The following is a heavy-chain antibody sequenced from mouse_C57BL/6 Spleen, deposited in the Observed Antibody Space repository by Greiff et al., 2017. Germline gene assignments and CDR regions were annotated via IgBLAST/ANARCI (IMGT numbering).Heavy chain of an antibody. CDR1: GYTFTSSW. CDR3: ARRSYSNYCFAY. CDR2: IDPSDSET. J-gene: IGHJ3*01. D-gene: IGHD2-5*01. Sequence: QVQLKQPGAELVRPGSSVKLSCKASGYTFTSSWMNWVKQRPIQGLEWIGNIDPSDSETHYNQKFKDKATLTVDKSSSTAYMQLSSLTSEDSAVYFCARRSYSNYCFAYWGQGTLVTVSA. V-gene: IGHV1-52*01.